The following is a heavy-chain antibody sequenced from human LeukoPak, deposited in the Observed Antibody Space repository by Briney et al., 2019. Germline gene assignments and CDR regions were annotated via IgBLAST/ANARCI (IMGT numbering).Heavy chain of an antibody. CDR1: GFTFSTYS. J-gene: IGHJ4*02. V-gene: IGHV3-48*01. Sequence: SGGSLRLSCAASGFTFSTYSMNWVRQAPGKGLEWVSYISSSSSTIYYADSVKGRFTISRDNAKNSLYLQMNSLRAEDTAVYYCAKDFGRYCSGGSCYAHFDYWGQGTLVTVS. CDR2: ISSSSSTI. CDR3: AKDFGRYCSGGSCYAHFDY. D-gene: IGHD2-15*01.